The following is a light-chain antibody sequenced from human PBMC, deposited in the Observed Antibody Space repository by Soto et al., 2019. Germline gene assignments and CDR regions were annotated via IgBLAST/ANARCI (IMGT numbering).Light chain of an antibody. V-gene: IGLV2-11*01. CDR3: CSYAGSLLVV. Sequence: QSALTQPRSVSGSPGQSVTISCTGTSSDVGGYNYVSWYQQHPGKAPKLMIYDVSKRPSGVPDRFSGSKSGNTASLTISGLQAEDEADYYCCSYAGSLLVVFGGGTQLTVL. J-gene: IGLJ7*01. CDR2: DVS. CDR1: SSDVGGYNY.